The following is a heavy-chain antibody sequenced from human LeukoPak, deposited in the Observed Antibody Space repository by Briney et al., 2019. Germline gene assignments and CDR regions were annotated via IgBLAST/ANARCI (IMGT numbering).Heavy chain of an antibody. V-gene: IGHV4-30-2*01. CDR3: ARAGTTAWYDP. J-gene: IGHJ5*02. CDR2: IYHSGST. D-gene: IGHD1-1*01. Sequence: SETLSLTCAVSGGSISSGGYSWSWIRQPPGKGLEWIGYIYHSGSTYYNPSLKSRVTISVDRSKNQFSLKLSSVAAADTAVYYCARAGTTAWYDPWGQGTLVTVSS. CDR1: GGSISSGGYS.